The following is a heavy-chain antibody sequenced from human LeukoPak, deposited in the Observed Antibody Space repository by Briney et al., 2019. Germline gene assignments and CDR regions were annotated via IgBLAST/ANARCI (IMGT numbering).Heavy chain of an antibody. Sequence: ASVKVSCKASGYTFTDYYMHWVRQAPGQGLEWMGWINPNSGDTNYPQKFQGRVTITRGTSINTAYMELSSLRSDDTAVYYCARDTVMLRFDYWGQGTLVTVSS. CDR3: ARDTVMLRFDY. D-gene: IGHD3-16*01. CDR1: GYTFTDYY. CDR2: INPNSGDT. V-gene: IGHV1-2*02. J-gene: IGHJ4*02.